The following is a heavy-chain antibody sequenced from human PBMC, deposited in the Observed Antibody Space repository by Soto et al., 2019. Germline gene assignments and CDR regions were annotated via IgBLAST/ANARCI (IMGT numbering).Heavy chain of an antibody. J-gene: IGHJ6*02. V-gene: IGHV4-61*01. Sequence: QVQLQESGPGLVRPSETLSLTCTVSGGSVSTGSYDWSWIQQPPGKGLEWIGKIFFTGSAHYNPSLRNRVTMSVDTSKDQFSLTLTSVTAADTAVYYCARDGHGMDVWGQGTTVTVSS. CDR2: IFFTGSA. CDR3: ARDGHGMDV. CDR1: GGSVSTGSYD.